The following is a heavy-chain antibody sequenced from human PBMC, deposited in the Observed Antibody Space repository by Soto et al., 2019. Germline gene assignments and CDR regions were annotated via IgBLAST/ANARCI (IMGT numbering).Heavy chain of an antibody. CDR1: GFAFSSYA. V-gene: IGHV3-23*01. CDR3: APPPRQWLVLS. D-gene: IGHD6-19*01. CDR2: ISGSGGST. Sequence: EVQLLESGGGLVQPGGSLRLSCAASGFAFSSYAMSWVRQAPGKGLEWVSAISGSGGSTYYADSVKGRFTISRDNSKNTLYLQMNSLRAEDTAVYYCAPPPRQWLVLSWGQGTLVTVSS. J-gene: IGHJ4*02.